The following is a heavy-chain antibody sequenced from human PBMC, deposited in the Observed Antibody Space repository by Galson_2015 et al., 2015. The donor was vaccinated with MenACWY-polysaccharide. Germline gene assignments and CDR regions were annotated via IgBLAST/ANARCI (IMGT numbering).Heavy chain of an antibody. J-gene: IGHJ4*02. CDR3: AREGITFFGVVIPYFDY. D-gene: IGHD3-3*01. V-gene: IGHV3-7*01. CDR1: GFTFTNYC. Sequence: SLRLSCAASGFTFTNYCMSWVRQAPGKGLEWVANIKQDGSENYYVDSVKGRFTISRDNAKNSLYLQMNSLRAEDTAVYYCAREGITFFGVVIPYFDYWGQGTLVTVSS. CDR2: IKQDGSEN.